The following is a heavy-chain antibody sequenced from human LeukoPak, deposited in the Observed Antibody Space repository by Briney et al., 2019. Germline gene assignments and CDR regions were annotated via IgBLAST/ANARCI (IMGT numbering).Heavy chain of an antibody. V-gene: IGHV1-18*01. J-gene: IGHJ4*02. CDR3: ARHCSSTSCYDY. D-gene: IGHD2-2*01. Sequence: GASVKVSCKASGYTFTSYGISWVRQAPGQGLEWMGWISAYNGNTHYAQKLQGRVTMTTDTSTSTAYMELRSMRSDDTAVYYCARHCSSTSCYDYWGQGTLVTVSS. CDR1: GYTFTSYG. CDR2: ISAYNGNT.